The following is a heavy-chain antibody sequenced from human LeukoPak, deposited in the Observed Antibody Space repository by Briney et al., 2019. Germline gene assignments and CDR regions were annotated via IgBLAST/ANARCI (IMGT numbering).Heavy chain of an antibody. V-gene: IGHV1-18*01. CDR1: GYTFTSYG. J-gene: IGHJ6*02. Sequence: GASVKVSCKVSGYTFTSYGISWVRQAPGQGLEWMGWISAYNGNINYAQKLQGRVTMTTDTSTSTAYMELRSLRSDDTAVYYCARVSPSSGIYYYGMDVWGQGTTVTVSS. CDR3: ARVSPSSGIYYYGMDV. CDR2: ISAYNGNI. D-gene: IGHD3-10*01.